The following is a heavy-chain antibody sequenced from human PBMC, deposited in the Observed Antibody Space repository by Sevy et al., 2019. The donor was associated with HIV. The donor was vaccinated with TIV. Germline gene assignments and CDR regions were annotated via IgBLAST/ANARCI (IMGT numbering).Heavy chain of an antibody. Sequence: GGSLILSCAASGFTFNNYAMTWVRQAPGKGLEWVSAVSGGGDTTYYADSVKGRFTISRDNSKNTLYLQMNSLRAEDTAVYYCAKGGSTSGYYLNYFAYWGQGTLVTVSS. D-gene: IGHD3-22*01. CDR2: VSGGGDTT. CDR3: AKGGSTSGYYLNYFAY. V-gene: IGHV3-23*01. CDR1: GFTFNNYA. J-gene: IGHJ4*02.